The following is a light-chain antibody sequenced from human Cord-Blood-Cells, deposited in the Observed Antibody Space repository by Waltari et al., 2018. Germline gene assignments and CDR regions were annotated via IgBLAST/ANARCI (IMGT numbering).Light chain of an antibody. CDR2: GAS. V-gene: IGKV3-15*01. Sequence: EIVMTQSPATLSVSPGERATLSCRASQSVSSNLAWYQQKPGQAPRLLSYGASTRATGIPARFSGSGSRTEFTLTISSLLSEDFAVYYCQQYNNWPPITLGQGTRLESK. J-gene: IGKJ5*01. CDR3: QQYNNWPPIT. CDR1: QSVSSN.